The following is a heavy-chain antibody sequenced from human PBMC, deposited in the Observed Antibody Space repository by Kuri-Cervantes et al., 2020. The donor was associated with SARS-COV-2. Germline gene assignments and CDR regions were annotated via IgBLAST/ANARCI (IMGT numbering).Heavy chain of an antibody. CDR3: ARWEEDDYYGMDV. CDR1: GGTFSSYA. J-gene: IGHJ6*02. Sequence: SVKVSCKASGGTFSSYAISWVRQAPGQGLEWMGGVIPIFGTAHYAQKFQGRVKFTADKSTSTAYMELSSLRSEDTAVYYCARWEEDDYYGMDVWGQGTTVTVSS. V-gene: IGHV1-69*06. D-gene: IGHD1-26*01. CDR2: VIPIFGTA.